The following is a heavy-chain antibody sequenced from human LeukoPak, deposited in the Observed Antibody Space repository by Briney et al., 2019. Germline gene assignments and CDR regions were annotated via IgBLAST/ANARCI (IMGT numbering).Heavy chain of an antibody. Sequence: ASVKVSCKASGYTFSGSYMHGVRQAPGQGLEWMGWINPTSGVTKYAEKFQGRVTMTRDTSINTAYMEMSGLRSDDTAVYYCARDMYSGTYGHWGQGTLVTVSS. V-gene: IGHV1-2*02. D-gene: IGHD1-26*01. CDR1: GYTFSGSY. J-gene: IGHJ4*02. CDR3: ARDMYSGTYGH. CDR2: INPTSGVT.